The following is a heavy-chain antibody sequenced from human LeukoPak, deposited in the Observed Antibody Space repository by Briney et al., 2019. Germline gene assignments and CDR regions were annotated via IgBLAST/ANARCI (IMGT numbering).Heavy chain of an antibody. CDR3: ARVIREADDAFDI. D-gene: IGHD3-22*01. CDR1: GFTFSSYS. CDR2: ISSSSSTI. V-gene: IGHV3-48*04. J-gene: IGHJ3*02. Sequence: GGSLRLSCAASGFTFSSYSMNWVRQAPGKGLEWDSYISSSSSTIYYADSVKGRFTISRDNAKNSLYLQMNSLRAEDTAVYYCARVIREADDAFDIWGQGTMVTVSS.